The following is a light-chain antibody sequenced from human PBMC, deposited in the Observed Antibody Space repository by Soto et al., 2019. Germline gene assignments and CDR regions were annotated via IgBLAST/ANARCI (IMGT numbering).Light chain of an antibody. CDR2: DAS. CDR1: QSISSY. V-gene: IGKV3-11*01. CDR3: QQRSYWLT. J-gene: IGKJ4*01. Sequence: EIVMTQSPATLSVSPGERATLSCRASQSISSYLAWYQQKPGQAPRLLIYDASNRATGTPARSSGSGSGTDFTLTISSLEPEDFAVYYCQQRSYWLTFGEGTKVDIK.